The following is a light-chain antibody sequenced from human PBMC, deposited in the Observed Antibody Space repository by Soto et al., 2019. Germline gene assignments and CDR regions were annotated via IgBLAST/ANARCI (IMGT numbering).Light chain of an antibody. J-gene: IGLJ3*02. V-gene: IGLV1-47*01. CDR2: RNY. Sequence: QSVLTQPPSASGTPGRRVTISCSGSSSNIGNNYVYWYRQLPGTAPKLLIFRNYQRPSGVPDRFSGSKSGTSASLAISGPRSEDEADYYCAAGDDSLGGVVFGGGTKLTVL. CDR1: SSNIGNNY. CDR3: AAGDDSLGGVV.